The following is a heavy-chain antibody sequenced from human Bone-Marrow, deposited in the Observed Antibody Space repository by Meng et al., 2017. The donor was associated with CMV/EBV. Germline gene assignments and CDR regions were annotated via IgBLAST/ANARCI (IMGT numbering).Heavy chain of an antibody. CDR3: AKSIAVAGAYIDY. J-gene: IGHJ4*02. V-gene: IGHV3-23*01. CDR1: GFTFSGYA. D-gene: IGHD6-19*01. Sequence: GGSLRLSCAVSGFTFSGYAMSWVRQAPGKGLEWVSTIFGRGDTTYYAESVKGRFTISRDNSKNTQYLQMNSLRAEDTAIYYCAKSIAVAGAYIDYWGQGKLVTVSS. CDR2: IFGRGDTT.